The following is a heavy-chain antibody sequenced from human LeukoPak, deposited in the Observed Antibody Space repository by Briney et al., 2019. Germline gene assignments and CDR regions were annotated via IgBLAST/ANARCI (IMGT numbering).Heavy chain of an antibody. Sequence: GGSLRLSCAASGFTFINAWMNWVRQAPGKGLEWVANIKQDGSERYYVDSVKGRFTISRDNAKNLLNLQMNSLRAEDTAIYYCARDKIVGATYFDYWGQGTLVTVSS. J-gene: IGHJ4*02. V-gene: IGHV3-7*01. D-gene: IGHD1-26*01. CDR3: ARDKIVGATYFDY. CDR1: GFTFINAW. CDR2: IKQDGSER.